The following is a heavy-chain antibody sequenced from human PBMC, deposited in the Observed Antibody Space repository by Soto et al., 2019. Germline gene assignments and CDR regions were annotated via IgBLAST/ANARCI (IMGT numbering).Heavy chain of an antibody. D-gene: IGHD4-4*01. CDR3: ARDGSLARNYEY. CDR1: GYVFNTYG. V-gene: IGHV1-18*01. J-gene: IGHJ4*02. CDR2: ITAYSADT. Sequence: QVQLVQSGAEVKRPGASVKVSCRASGYVFNTYGLSWVRQAPGQGLEWMGWITAYSADTNYAQKFKGRVTMTIDTSTNTAYMELRSLRSDDTALYFCARDGSLARNYEYWGQGTLVTVSS.